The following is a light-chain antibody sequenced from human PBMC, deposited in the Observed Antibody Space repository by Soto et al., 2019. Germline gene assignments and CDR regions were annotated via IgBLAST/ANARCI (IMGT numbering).Light chain of an antibody. J-gene: IGLJ2*01. Sequence: QAVVTQEPSLTVSPGGTVTLTCASRTGPVTSDYYPTWFHQKPGQAPTTLIYSTTNKHSWTPDRFSGSLIGDKAALTVSGVQPEDEADYFCLLYYGGSRLVFGGGTKLTVL. CDR3: LLYYGGSRLV. CDR2: STT. CDR1: TGPVTSDYY. V-gene: IGLV7-43*01.